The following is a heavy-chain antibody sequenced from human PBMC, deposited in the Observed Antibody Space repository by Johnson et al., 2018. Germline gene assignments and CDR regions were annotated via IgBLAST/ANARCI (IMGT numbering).Heavy chain of an antibody. CDR2: MWYEGSNK. Sequence: QVQLVQSGGGVVQHGRSLRLSCAASGFTFSSYGMHWVRQAPGKGLEWVAVMWYEGSNKYYADSVKGRFTISRDNSKNTLYLQKGRLSAADMAVYYCASGYSYGWGAFDIWGQGTMVTVSS. CDR3: ASGYSYGWGAFDI. D-gene: IGHD5-18*01. CDR1: GFTFSSYG. V-gene: IGHV3-33*01. J-gene: IGHJ3*02.